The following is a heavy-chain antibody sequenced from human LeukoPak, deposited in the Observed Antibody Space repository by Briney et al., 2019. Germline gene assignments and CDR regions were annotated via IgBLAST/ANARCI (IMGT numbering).Heavy chain of an antibody. CDR1: GFNFSGYA. D-gene: IGHD3-9*01. Sequence: PGGSLRLSLAASGFNFSGYAMGWVRQAPGKGLEWVAVISYDESNKFYADSVKGRFTISRDNSKNTVYLQRNSLRLEDTAVYYCARHLRGRYFDWLLPLGYWGQGTLVTVSS. J-gene: IGHJ4*02. CDR3: ARHLRGRYFDWLLPLGY. CDR2: ISYDESNK. V-gene: IGHV3-30-3*01.